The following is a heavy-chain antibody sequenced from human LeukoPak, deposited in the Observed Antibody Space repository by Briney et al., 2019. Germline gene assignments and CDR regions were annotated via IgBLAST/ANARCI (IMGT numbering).Heavy chain of an antibody. CDR3: ARVRLYYDILTSYYCYMDV. V-gene: IGHV4-34*01. CDR1: GGSFSGYY. J-gene: IGHJ6*03. Sequence: SETLSLTCAVYGGSFSGYYWSWIRQPPGKGLEWMGEINHSGSTNYNPSLKSRVTISVDTSKNQFSLKLSSVAAADTAVYYCARVRLYYDILTSYYCYMDVWGKGTTVAISS. D-gene: IGHD3-9*01. CDR2: INHSGST.